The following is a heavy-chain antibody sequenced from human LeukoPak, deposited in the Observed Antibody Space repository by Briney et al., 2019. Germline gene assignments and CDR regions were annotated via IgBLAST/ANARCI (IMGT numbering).Heavy chain of an antibody. J-gene: IGHJ4*02. CDR2: IYYSGST. CDR3: ARELYCSSTSCYSEPFDY. CDR1: GGSISSSSYY. D-gene: IGHD2-2*01. Sequence: SETLSLTCTVSGGSISSSSYYWGWIRQPPGKGLEWIGSIYYSGSTYYNPSPKSRVTISVDTSKNQFSLKLSSVTAADTAVYYCARELYCSSTSCYSEPFDYWGQGTLVTVSS. V-gene: IGHV4-39*07.